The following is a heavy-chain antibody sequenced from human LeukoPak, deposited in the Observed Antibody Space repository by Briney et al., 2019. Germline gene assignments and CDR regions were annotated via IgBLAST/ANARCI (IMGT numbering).Heavy chain of an antibody. CDR1: GFTFSNYW. Sequence: GGSLRLSCAASGFTFSNYWMLWVRQAPGKGLVWVSRINSDGSITSYADSVKGRFTISTDNAKNTLYLQVNSLRVEDTAVYYCARDHYSSGYFWGQGTLVTVSS. CDR3: ARDHYSSGYF. CDR2: INSDGSIT. D-gene: IGHD3-22*01. J-gene: IGHJ4*02. V-gene: IGHV3-74*01.